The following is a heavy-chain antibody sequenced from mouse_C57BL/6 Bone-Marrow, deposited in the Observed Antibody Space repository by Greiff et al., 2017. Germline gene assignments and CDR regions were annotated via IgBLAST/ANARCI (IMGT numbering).Heavy chain of an antibody. CDR1: GYAFTNYL. D-gene: IGHD2-4*01. J-gene: IGHJ3*01. CDR3: ARYSYDYAWFAY. Sequence: QVQLQQSGAELVRPGTSVKVSCKASGYAFTNYLIEWVKQRPGQGLEWIGVINPGSGGTHYNEKFKGKATLTADKSSSTAYMQLSSLTSEDSAVYFCARYSYDYAWFAYWGQGTLVTVSA. CDR2: INPGSGGT. V-gene: IGHV1-54*01.